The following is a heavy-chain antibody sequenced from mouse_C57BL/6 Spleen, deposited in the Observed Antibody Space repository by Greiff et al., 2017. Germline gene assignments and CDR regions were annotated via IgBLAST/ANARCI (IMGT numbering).Heavy chain of an antibody. CDR1: GFNIKDDY. Sequence: EVQLQESGAELVRPGASVKLSCTASGFNIKDDYMHWVKQRPEQGLEWIGWIDPENGDTEYASKFQGKATITADTSSNTAYLQLSSLTSEDTAVYYCTTSLYGNPFAYWGQGTLVTVSA. D-gene: IGHD2-1*01. CDR2: IDPENGDT. J-gene: IGHJ3*01. V-gene: IGHV14-4*01. CDR3: TTSLYGNPFAY.